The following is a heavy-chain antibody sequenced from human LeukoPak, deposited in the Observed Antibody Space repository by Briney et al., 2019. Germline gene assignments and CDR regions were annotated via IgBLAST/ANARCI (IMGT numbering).Heavy chain of an antibody. Sequence: GESLKISCKGSGYRFTNYWIGWVRQMPGKGLEWMGIIYPGDSDTRYSPSFQGQVTMSADKSISTAYLQWSSLKASDTAIYYCARLGLGSGSSCDYWGQGTLVIVSS. CDR3: ARLGLGSGSSCDY. J-gene: IGHJ4*02. D-gene: IGHD3-10*01. CDR1: GYRFTNYW. CDR2: IYPGDSDT. V-gene: IGHV5-51*01.